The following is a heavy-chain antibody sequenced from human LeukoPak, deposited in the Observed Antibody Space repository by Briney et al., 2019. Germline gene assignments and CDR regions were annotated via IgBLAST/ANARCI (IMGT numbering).Heavy chain of an antibody. D-gene: IGHD6-13*01. CDR3: ARVYSSSYYYMDV. Sequence: GASVKVSCKASGYNFITYGISWARQAPGQGLEWMGWITAYNGNTNYAQKLQGRVTMTTDTSTSTAYMELRSLRSGDTAVYFCARVYSSSYYYMDVWGKGTTVTVSS. CDR1: GYNFITYG. CDR2: ITAYNGNT. J-gene: IGHJ6*03. V-gene: IGHV1-18*01.